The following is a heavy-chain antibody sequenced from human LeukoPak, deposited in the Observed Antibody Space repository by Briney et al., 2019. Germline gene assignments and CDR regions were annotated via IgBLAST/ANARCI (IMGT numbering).Heavy chain of an antibody. CDR3: AKNVVVKRYIDF. CDR1: GFTFSNHA. D-gene: IGHD2-15*01. Sequence: GGSLRLSCAASGFTFSNHAISWVRQAPGKGLQWVAVISGGGRTTEYEDFVKGRFTISRDNSKNTLSLQMNSLTVEDTAIYFCAKNVVVKRYIDFWGQGTLVTVSS. J-gene: IGHJ4*02. CDR2: ISGGGRTT. V-gene: IGHV3-23*01.